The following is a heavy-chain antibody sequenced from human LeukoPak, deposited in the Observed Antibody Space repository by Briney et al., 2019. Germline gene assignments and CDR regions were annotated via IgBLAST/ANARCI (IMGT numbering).Heavy chain of an antibody. CDR3: AKASGNYHYTDL. CDR2: ISGSDGTA. J-gene: IGHJ6*03. CDR1: GFIFSSHD. Sequence: GGSLRLSCAASGFIFSSHDMSWVRQAPGKGLEWVSAISGSDGTAYYADSVKGRFTISRDNSKNTLYLQMNSLGAEDTAAYYCAKASGNYHYTDLWGKETTVTVSS. V-gene: IGHV3-23*01.